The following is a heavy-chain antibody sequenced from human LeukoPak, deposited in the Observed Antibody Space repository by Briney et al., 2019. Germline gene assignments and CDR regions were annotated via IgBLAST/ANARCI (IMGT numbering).Heavy chain of an antibody. Sequence: SETLSLTCAVYGGSFSGYYWSWIRQPPGKGLEWIGEINHSGSTNYNPSLKSRVTISVDTSKNQFSLKLSSVTAADTAVYYCARRVWRLRSFDIWGQGTMVTVSS. V-gene: IGHV4-34*01. J-gene: IGHJ3*02. CDR1: GGSFSGYY. D-gene: IGHD2-21*01. CDR3: ARRVWRLRSFDI. CDR2: INHSGST.